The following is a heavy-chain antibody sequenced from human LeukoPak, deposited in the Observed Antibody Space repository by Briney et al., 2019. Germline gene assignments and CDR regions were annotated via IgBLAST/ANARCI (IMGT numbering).Heavy chain of an antibody. CDR2: INIGGTNT. V-gene: IGHV3-11*01. CDR1: GFTFNDYY. Sequence: GGSLRLSCAASGFTFNDYYMSWICQAPGKGLEWLSYINIGGTNTHYADSVKGRFTISRDNAKKSLYLEMNTLRAEDTAVYDCATDGAGFDTWGQGVLVTVSS. CDR3: ATDGAGFDT. J-gene: IGHJ5*02.